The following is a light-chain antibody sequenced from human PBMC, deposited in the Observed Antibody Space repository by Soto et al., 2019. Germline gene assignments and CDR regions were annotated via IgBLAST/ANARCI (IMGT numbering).Light chain of an antibody. Sequence: DIQMTQSPSTLSASVGDKVTIACRASQTISTWLAWYQQKPGKAPALLIHDASSLQSGVPSRFSGSGSGTEFTLTISSLQAGDSAIYYCQQSFTTPWTFGQGTKVDIK. CDR2: DAS. CDR3: QQSFTTPWT. CDR1: QTISTW. V-gene: IGKV1-5*01. J-gene: IGKJ1*01.